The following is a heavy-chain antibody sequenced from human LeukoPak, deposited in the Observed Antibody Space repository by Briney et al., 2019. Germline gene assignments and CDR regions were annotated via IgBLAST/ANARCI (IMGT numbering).Heavy chain of an antibody. CDR3: ARHPHEAGDY. CDR1: GFTSSSYS. D-gene: IGHD6-19*01. J-gene: IGHJ4*02. CDR2: ISSSSSYI. Sequence: GGSLRLSCAASGFTSSSYSMNWVRQAPGKGLEWVSSISSSSSYIYYADSVKGRFTISRDNAKNSLYLQMNSLRAEDTAVYYCARHPHEAGDYWGQGTLVTVSS. V-gene: IGHV3-21*01.